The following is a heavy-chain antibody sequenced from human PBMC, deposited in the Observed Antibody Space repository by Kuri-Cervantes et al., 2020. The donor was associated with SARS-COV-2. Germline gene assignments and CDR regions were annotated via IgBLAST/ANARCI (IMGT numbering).Heavy chain of an antibody. J-gene: IGHJ3*02. V-gene: IGHV4-59*01. CDR1: GGSISSYY. D-gene: IGHD2-8*01. Sequence: SETLSLTCSVSGGSISSYYWSWIRQPPGKGLEWIGYIYYSGSTNYNPSLKSRVTISVDTSKNQFSLKLSSVTAADTAVYYCARVPRFCTNGVCYALDIWGQGTMVTVSS. CDR3: ARVPRFCTNGVCYALDI. CDR2: IYYSGST.